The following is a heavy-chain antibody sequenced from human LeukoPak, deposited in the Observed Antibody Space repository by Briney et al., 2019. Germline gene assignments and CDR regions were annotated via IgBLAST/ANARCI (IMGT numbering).Heavy chain of an antibody. Sequence: SVKVSCKASGGTFSSYAISWLRQAPGQGLEWMGGIIPIFGTANYAQKFQGRVTITTDESTSTAYMELSSLRSEDTAVYYCARGRSTGYYYGSAYFDYWGQGTLVTVSS. D-gene: IGHD3-10*01. J-gene: IGHJ4*02. V-gene: IGHV1-69*05. CDR1: GGTFSSYA. CDR3: ARGRSTGYYYGSAYFDY. CDR2: IIPIFGTA.